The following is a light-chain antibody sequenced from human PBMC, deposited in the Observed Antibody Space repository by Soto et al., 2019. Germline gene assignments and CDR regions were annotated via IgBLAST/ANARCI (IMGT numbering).Light chain of an antibody. CDR3: QQRSNWPST. V-gene: IGKV3-11*01. CDR1: QSVSSY. CDR2: DAS. Sequence: EIVLTQSPATLSLSPGNRATLSCRASQSVSSYLAWYQQKPGQAPRLLIYDASNRATGIPARFSGSGSGTDFTLPITGLEPEDLAVYYCQQRSNWPSTFGGGTKVEIK. J-gene: IGKJ4*01.